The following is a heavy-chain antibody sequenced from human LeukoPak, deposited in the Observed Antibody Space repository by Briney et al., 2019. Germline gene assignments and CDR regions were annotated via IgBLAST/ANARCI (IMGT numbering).Heavy chain of an antibody. CDR3: ARGSTSYIAVAGSRYYYYYYMDV. CDR2: IYHSGST. Sequence: SGTLSLTCAVSGGSISSSNWWSWVRQPPGKGLEWIGEIYHSGSTNYNPSLKSRVTISVDKSKNQFSLKLSSVTAADTAVYYCARGSTSYIAVAGSRYYYYYYMDVWGKGTTVTVSS. J-gene: IGHJ6*03. D-gene: IGHD6-19*01. V-gene: IGHV4-4*02. CDR1: GGSISSSNW.